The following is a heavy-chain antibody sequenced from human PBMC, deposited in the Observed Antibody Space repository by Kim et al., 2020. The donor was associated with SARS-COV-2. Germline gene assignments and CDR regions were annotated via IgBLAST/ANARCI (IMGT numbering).Heavy chain of an antibody. Sequence: GGSLRLSCAASGFSFSNYSMNWVRQAPGKGLEWVSVINGGGGTTYYADSVKGRFTVSRDNSKNTLYLQMNSLRAEDTALYYCAKGFAGSFLDYWGQGSPVTVSS. CDR3: AKGFAGSFLDY. V-gene: IGHV3-23*01. CDR2: INGGGGTT. J-gene: IGHJ4*02. D-gene: IGHD1-26*01. CDR1: GFSFSNYS.